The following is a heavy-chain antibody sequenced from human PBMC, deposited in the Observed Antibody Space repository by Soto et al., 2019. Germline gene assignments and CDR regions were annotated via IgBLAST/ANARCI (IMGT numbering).Heavy chain of an antibody. CDR1: GFTFTSYG. D-gene: IGHD2-2*01. CDR2: ISYDGGDK. J-gene: IGHJ6*02. V-gene: IGHV3-30*18. CDR3: AKASGYCSSSTCSRLIYYYYGMDV. Sequence: PAGSLRLSCGASGFTFTSYGMHWVRQAPGKGLEWVAVISYDGGDKYYADSVKGRFTISRDNSKNTLYLQMNSLRAEDTAVYYCAKASGYCSSSTCSRLIYYYYGMDVWGQGTTVTVSS.